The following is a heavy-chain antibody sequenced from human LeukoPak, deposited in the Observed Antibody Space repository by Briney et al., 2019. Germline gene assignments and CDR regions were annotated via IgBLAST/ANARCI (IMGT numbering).Heavy chain of an antibody. V-gene: IGHV4-4*09. Sequence: SETLSLAFTVSGGSISTYYWSWIRPPPGKGLEWIGYIYTSGGTTYNPSLKSRVTISVDTSKNQFSLKLNSVTAADTAVYYCARHTRYSSSWRLVAFDIWGQGTMVTVSS. J-gene: IGHJ3*02. CDR1: GGSISTYY. CDR3: ARHTRYSSSWRLVAFDI. D-gene: IGHD6-13*01. CDR2: IYTSGGT.